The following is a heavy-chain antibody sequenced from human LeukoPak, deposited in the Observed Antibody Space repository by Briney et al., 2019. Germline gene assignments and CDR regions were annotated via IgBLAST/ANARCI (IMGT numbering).Heavy chain of an antibody. Sequence: PGGSLRLSCAASGFTSSSYGMHWVRQAPGKGLEWVAVISHDGSNEYYVDSVKGRFTISRDNSKNTLYLQMISLRAKDTAVYYCARASQISSSTGWYYFDYRGQGTLVTVSP. J-gene: IGHJ4*02. CDR1: GFTSSSYG. CDR2: ISHDGSNE. V-gene: IGHV3-30*03. D-gene: IGHD6-19*01. CDR3: ARASQISSSTGWYYFDY.